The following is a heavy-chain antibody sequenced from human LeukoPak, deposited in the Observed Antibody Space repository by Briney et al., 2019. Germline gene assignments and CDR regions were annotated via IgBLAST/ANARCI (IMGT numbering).Heavy chain of an antibody. D-gene: IGHD5-18*01. J-gene: IGHJ5*02. V-gene: IGHV4-38-2*01. Sequence: SETLSLTCAVSGYSISSGYYWGWIRQPPGKGLEWIGSIYHSGSTYYNPSLKSRVTISVDTSKNQFPLKLSSVTAADTAVYYCARGGGDTASVWFDPWGQGTLVTVSS. CDR2: IYHSGST. CDR3: ARGGGDTASVWFDP. CDR1: GYSISSGYY.